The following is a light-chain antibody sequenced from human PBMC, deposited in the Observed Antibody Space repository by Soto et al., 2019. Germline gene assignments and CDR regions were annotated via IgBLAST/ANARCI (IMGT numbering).Light chain of an antibody. CDR2: DIS. V-gene: IGKV3D-15*01. CDR1: QSVSSN. J-gene: IGKJ5*01. CDR3: QQRFNWQVT. Sequence: EIVMTQSPATLSVSPGERATLSCRASQSVSSNLAWYQQKPGQAPSLLIYDISARATGIPTRFSGSGSGTEFTLTISSLQSEDFAVYYCQQRFNWQVTFGQGTRLDIK.